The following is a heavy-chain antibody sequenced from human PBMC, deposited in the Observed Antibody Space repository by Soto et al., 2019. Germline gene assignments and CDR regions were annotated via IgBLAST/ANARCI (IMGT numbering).Heavy chain of an antibody. CDR3: AREGVTTSYYYYYGMDV. V-gene: IGHV3-66*01. Sequence: TGGSLRLSCAASGFTVSSNYMSWVRQAPGKGLEWVSVIYSGGSTYYADSVKGRFTISRDNSKNTLYLQMNSLRAEDTAVYYCAREGVTTSYYYYYGMDVWGQGTTVTVS. J-gene: IGHJ6*02. CDR1: GFTVSSNY. CDR2: IYSGGST. D-gene: IGHD4-17*01.